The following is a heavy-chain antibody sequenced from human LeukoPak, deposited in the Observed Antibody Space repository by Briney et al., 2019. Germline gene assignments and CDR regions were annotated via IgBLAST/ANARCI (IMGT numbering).Heavy chain of an antibody. V-gene: IGHV4-4*07. J-gene: IGHJ5*02. Sequence: SETLSLTCIVPGGSISSYYSSWSRHPAGEGLGWIGRIYTMVSTNYNPSLRSRVTMSVDTSKNQPSLIMCSVSAPGTRVYYCAGEDYDSNGPFDPWGQGTLVTVS. CDR1: GGSISSYY. CDR3: AGEDYDSNGPFDP. D-gene: IGHD3-22*01. CDR2: IYTMVST.